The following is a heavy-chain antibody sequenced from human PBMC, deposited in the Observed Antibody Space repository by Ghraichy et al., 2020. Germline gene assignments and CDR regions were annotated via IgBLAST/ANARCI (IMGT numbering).Heavy chain of an antibody. J-gene: IGHJ4*02. CDR3: ARDRLGYCSSTSCYGSNYFDY. Sequence: SVKVSCKASGGTFSSYAISWVRQVPGQGLEWMGGIIPIFGTANYAQKFQGRVTITADESTSTAYMELSSLRSEDTAVYYCARDRLGYCSSTSCYGSNYFDYWGQGTLVTVSS. D-gene: IGHD2-2*01. V-gene: IGHV1-69*13. CDR1: GGTFSSYA. CDR2: IIPIFGTA.